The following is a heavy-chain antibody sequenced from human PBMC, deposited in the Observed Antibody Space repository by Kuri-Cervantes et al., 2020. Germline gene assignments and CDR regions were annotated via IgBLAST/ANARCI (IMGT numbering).Heavy chain of an antibody. Sequence: ASVKVSCKASGYTFTDYYMHWVRQAPGQGLEWMGWINPNSGGTNYAQKFQGRVTMTRDTSISTAYMELSRLRSDDTAVYYCARDSTGYSWDYYYGMDVWGQGTTVTVSS. CDR2: INPNSGGT. J-gene: IGHJ6*02. CDR1: GYTFTDYY. V-gene: IGHV1-2*02. D-gene: IGHD6-13*01. CDR3: ARDSTGYSWDYYYGMDV.